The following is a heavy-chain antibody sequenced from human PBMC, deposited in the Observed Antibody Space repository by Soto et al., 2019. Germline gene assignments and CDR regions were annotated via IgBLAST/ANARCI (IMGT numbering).Heavy chain of an antibody. CDR2: ISAYSDDI. Sequence: ASVKVSCKASGYIFTSYGITWVRQAPGQGLEWMGWISAYSDDIKNAQKLQGRVTMTTDTSTSTAYMELRSLRSDDTAVYDCARDLGGRSPYYYDMDVWGQGTTVTVSS. D-gene: IGHD2-15*01. V-gene: IGHV1-18*01. CDR1: GYIFTSYG. CDR3: ARDLGGRSPYYYDMDV. J-gene: IGHJ6*02.